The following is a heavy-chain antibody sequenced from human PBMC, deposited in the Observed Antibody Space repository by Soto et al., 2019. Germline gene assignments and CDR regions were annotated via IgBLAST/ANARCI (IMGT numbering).Heavy chain of an antibody. Sequence: ASVKVSCKVSGYTLTELSMHCVRQAPGKGLEWMGGFDPEDGETIYAQKFQGRVTMTEDTSTDTAYMELSSLRSEDTAVYYCATGSGLYSGYAQAFDIWGQGTMVTVSS. CDR1: GYTLTELS. CDR2: FDPEDGET. CDR3: ATGSGLYSGYAQAFDI. V-gene: IGHV1-24*01. D-gene: IGHD5-12*01. J-gene: IGHJ3*02.